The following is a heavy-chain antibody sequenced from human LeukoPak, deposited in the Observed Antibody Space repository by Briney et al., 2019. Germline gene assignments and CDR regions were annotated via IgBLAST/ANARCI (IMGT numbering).Heavy chain of an antibody. Sequence: GGSLRLSCAASGFTFSSYEMNWVRQAPGKGLEWISYISNSGSTIDYADSLKGRFIISRDNAKNSLYLQMNSLTAEDTAVYFCARGNSGYRFDYWGQGTLVTVSS. CDR3: ARGNSGYRFDY. CDR2: ISNSGSTI. V-gene: IGHV3-48*03. CDR1: GFTFSSYE. J-gene: IGHJ4*02. D-gene: IGHD3-22*01.